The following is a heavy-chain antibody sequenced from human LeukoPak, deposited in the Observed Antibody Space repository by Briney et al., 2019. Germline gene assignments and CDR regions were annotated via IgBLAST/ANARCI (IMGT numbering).Heavy chain of an antibody. CDR1: GFTFSSYA. CDR3: AKDLYYYDSSGYYPLFDY. V-gene: IGHV3-23*01. CDR2: IIGSGGST. Sequence: PGGSLRLSCAASGFTFSSYAMSWVRQAPGKGLGWVSAIIGSGGSTYYADSVKGRFTIYRDNSKNTLYLQMNSLRAEDTAVYYCAKDLYYYDSSGYYPLFDYWGQGSLVTVSS. D-gene: IGHD3-22*01. J-gene: IGHJ4*02.